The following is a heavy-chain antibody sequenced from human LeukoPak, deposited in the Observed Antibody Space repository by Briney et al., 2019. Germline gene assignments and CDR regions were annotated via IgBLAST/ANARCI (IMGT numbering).Heavy chain of an antibody. CDR3: ARDSHYSNSDYYYYYMDV. V-gene: IGHV1-2*02. Sequence: ASVKVSCKASGYTFTGYYMHWVRQAPGQGLEWMGWINPNSGGTNYAQKFQGRVTMTRDTSISTAYMELSRLRSDDTAVYYCARDSHYSNSDYYYYYMDVWGKGTTVTISS. CDR1: GYTFTGYY. J-gene: IGHJ6*03. D-gene: IGHD4-11*01. CDR2: INPNSGGT.